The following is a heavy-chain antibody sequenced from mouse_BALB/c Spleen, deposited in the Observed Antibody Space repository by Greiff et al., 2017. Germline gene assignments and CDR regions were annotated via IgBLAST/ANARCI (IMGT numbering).Heavy chain of an antibody. V-gene: IGHV5-6*01. J-gene: IGHJ2*01. D-gene: IGHD1-1*01. CDR2: ISSGGSYT. CDR3: ARSFITTVVAPDY. CDR1: GFTFSSYG. Sequence: EVQRVESGGDLVKPGGSLKLSCAASGFTFSSYGMSWVRQTPDKRLEWVATISSGGSYTYYPDSVKGRFTISRDNAKNTLYLQMSSLKFEDTAMYYCARSFITTVVAPDYWGQGTTLTVSS.